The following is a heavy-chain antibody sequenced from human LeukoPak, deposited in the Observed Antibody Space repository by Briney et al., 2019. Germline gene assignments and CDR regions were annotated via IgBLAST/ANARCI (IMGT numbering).Heavy chain of an antibody. D-gene: IGHD3-9*01. CDR1: GFTFSNYW. CDR3: ARDGVLRHFDWLYYFDY. J-gene: IGHJ4*02. V-gene: IGHV3-7*03. CDR2: IKQDGSEK. Sequence: GGSLRLSCAASGFTFSNYWMTWVRQAPGKGLEWVGNIKQDGSEKYYVDSVKGRFTISRDNAKNSLYLQMNSLRAEDTAVYYCARDGVLRHFDWLYYFDYWGQGTLVTVSS.